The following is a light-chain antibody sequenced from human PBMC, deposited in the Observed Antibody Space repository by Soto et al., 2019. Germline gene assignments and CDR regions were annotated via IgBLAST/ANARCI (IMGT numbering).Light chain of an antibody. CDR3: SSYTSSSVV. V-gene: IGLV2-14*01. CDR2: DVS. J-gene: IGLJ2*01. CDR1: SSDVGGYNY. Sequence: QSALTQPASVSGSPGQSITISCTGTSSDVGGYNYVSWYQQHPGKAPKLMIYDVSNRPSGVSNRFSGSKSGNTASLPISGLQAEDEADYYCSSYTSSSVVFGGGPKLTVL.